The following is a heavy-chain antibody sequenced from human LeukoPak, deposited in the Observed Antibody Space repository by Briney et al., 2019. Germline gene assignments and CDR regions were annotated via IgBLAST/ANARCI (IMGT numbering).Heavy chain of an antibody. CDR2: IIPIFGTA. J-gene: IGHJ4*02. Sequence: GASVKVSCKASGGTFSSYAISWVRQAPGQGREWMGGIIPIFGTANYAQKFQGRVTITADESTSTAYMELSSLRSEDTAVYYCAREEGYGSGVDYWGQGALVTVSS. V-gene: IGHV1-69*13. CDR3: AREEGYGSGVDY. D-gene: IGHD3-10*01. CDR1: GGTFSSYA.